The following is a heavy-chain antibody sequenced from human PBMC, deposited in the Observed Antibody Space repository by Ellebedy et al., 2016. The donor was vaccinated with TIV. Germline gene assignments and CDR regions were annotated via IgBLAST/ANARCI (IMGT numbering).Heavy chain of an antibody. D-gene: IGHD3-22*01. Sequence: GGSLRLXXAASGFTFSSYWMSWVRQAPGKGLEWVANIKQDGSKKYYVDSVKGRFTISRDNAKNSLYLHMNNLRAEDTAVYYCAKEYYYDSSALDYWGQGTLVTVSS. CDR2: IKQDGSKK. J-gene: IGHJ4*02. CDR3: AKEYYYDSSALDY. CDR1: GFTFSSYW. V-gene: IGHV3-7*04.